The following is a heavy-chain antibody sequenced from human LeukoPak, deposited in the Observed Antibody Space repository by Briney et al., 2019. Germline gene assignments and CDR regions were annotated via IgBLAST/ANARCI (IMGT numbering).Heavy chain of an antibody. D-gene: IGHD3-22*01. V-gene: IGHV4-59*04. CDR2: IYYSGST. CDR3: ARSWYYYDVLDC. Sequence: PSETLSLTCTVSGDSISTYYWGWIRQPPGKGLEWIATIYYSGSTYYNPSLKSRVTISVDTSKNQFSLNLTSVTAADTAVYYCARSWYYYDVLDCWGQGTLVTVSS. J-gene: IGHJ4*02. CDR1: GDSISTYY.